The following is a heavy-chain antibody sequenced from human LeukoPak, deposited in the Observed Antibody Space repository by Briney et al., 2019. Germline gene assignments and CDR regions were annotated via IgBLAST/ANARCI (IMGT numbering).Heavy chain of an antibody. J-gene: IGHJ6*03. CDR1: GGTFSSYA. CDR3: ARGLDYYYYMDV. Sequence: EASVKVSCKASGGTFSSYAISWVRQAPGQGLGWMGGIIPIFGTANYAQKFQGRVTITADESTSTAYMELSSLRSEDTAVYYCARGLDYYYYMDVWGKGTTVTVSS. V-gene: IGHV1-69*13. CDR2: IIPIFGTA. D-gene: IGHD3/OR15-3a*01.